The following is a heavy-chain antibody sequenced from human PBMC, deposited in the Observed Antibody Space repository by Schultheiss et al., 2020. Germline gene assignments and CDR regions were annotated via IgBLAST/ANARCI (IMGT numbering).Heavy chain of an antibody. CDR1: GYTFTGYY. Sequence: GESLKISCKASGYTFTGYYMHWVRQAPGQGLEWMGRINPNSGGTNYAQKFQGRVTMTRDTSISTAYMELSRLRSDDTAVYYCARERKNGFVSASRGWFDPWGQGTLVTVSS. J-gene: IGHJ5*02. CDR2: INPNSGGT. V-gene: IGHV1-2*06. CDR3: ARERKNGFVSASRGWFDP. D-gene: IGHD2-8*01.